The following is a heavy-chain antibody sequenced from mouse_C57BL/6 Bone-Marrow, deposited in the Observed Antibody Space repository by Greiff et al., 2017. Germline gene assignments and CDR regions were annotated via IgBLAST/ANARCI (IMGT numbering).Heavy chain of an antibody. Sequence: EVKLMESAGGLVQPKGSLKLSCAASGFSFNTYAMNWVRQAPGKGLEWVSRIRSKSNNYATYYADSVKDRFTISRDDSESMLYLQMNNLKTEDTAMYYCVKVSPVNAMDYWVQGTSVPVSS. V-gene: IGHV10-1*01. CDR1: GFSFNTYA. J-gene: IGHJ4*01. CDR2: IRSKSNNYAT. CDR3: VKVSPVNAMDY.